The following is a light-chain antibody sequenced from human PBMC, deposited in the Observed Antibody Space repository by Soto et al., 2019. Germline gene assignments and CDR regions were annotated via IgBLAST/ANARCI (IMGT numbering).Light chain of an antibody. Sequence: EIALTQSPGTLSLSPGKRATLSCRASQTVSGSQLAWYQQRPGQPPRLLIFDASRRATGIPDRFSGSGSGTDFSLTISRLEPEDFAVYYCQQYGGSPWTFGQGTKVDIK. CDR2: DAS. J-gene: IGKJ1*01. CDR3: QQYGGSPWT. V-gene: IGKV3-20*01. CDR1: QTVSGSQ.